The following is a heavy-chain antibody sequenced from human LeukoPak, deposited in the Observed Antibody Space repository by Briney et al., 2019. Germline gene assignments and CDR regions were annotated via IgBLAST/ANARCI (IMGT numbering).Heavy chain of an antibody. J-gene: IGHJ4*02. D-gene: IGHD3-3*01. Sequence: GGSLRLSCAASGFTFDDYGMSWVRQAPGKGLEWVSGINWNGGSTGYADSVKGRFTISRDNAKNSLYLQMNSLRAEDTALYYCARGESAGFWSGYYFDYWGQGTLVTVSS. V-gene: IGHV3-20*04. CDR1: GFTFDDYG. CDR3: ARGESAGFWSGYYFDY. CDR2: INWNGGST.